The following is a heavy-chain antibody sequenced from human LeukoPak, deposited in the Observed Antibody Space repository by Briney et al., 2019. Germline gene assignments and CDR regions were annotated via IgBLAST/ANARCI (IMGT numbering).Heavy chain of an antibody. CDR3: AKESPCSSTSCYPRGACDY. D-gene: IGHD2-2*01. Sequence: PSETLSLTCAVSGGSISSGGYSWSWIRQPPGKGLEWIGHIYHSGSTYYNPSLKSRVTISVDRSKNQFSLKLSSVTAADTAVYYCAKESPCSSTSCYPRGACDYWGQGTLVTVSS. CDR2: IYHSGST. V-gene: IGHV4-30-2*01. CDR1: GGSISSGGYS. J-gene: IGHJ4*02.